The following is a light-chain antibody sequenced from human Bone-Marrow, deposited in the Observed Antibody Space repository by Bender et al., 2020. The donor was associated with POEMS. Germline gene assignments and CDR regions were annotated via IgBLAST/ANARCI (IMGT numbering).Light chain of an antibody. CDR2: EGS. CDR1: SSDVGGYNF. J-gene: IGLJ3*02. V-gene: IGLV2-23*01. Sequence: QSALTQPASVSGSPGQSITISCTGTSSDVGGYNFVSWYQCHPGKAPKLMIYEGSKRPSGVSNRFSGSKSGNTASPTISGLQAEDEADYYCQSYDNSLGGWVFGGGTKLTVL. CDR3: QSYDNSLGGWV.